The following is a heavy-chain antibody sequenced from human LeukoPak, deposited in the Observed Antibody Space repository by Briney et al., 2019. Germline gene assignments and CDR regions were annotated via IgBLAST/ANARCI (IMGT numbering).Heavy chain of an antibody. CDR2: ISYDGSNK. CDR3: ARDPEGYDSSGYSSY. CDR1: GFTFSSYA. J-gene: IGHJ4*02. D-gene: IGHD3-22*01. V-gene: IGHV3-30*04. Sequence: PGGSLRLSCAASGFTFSSYAMHWVRQAPGKGLEWVAVISYDGSNKYYADSVKGRFTISRDNSKNTLYLQMNSLRAEDTAVYYCARDPEGYDSSGYSSYWGQGTLVTVSS.